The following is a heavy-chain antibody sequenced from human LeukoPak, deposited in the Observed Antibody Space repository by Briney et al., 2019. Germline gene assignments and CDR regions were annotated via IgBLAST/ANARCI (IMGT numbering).Heavy chain of an antibody. CDR2: IYSSGTT. CDR1: GGSINSYY. D-gene: IGHD3-3*01. CDR3: ARSMYYEFWSGPFDY. J-gene: IGHJ4*02. V-gene: IGHV4-4*07. Sequence: SETLSLTCTVSGGSINSYYWSWIWQPAGKGLEWIGRIYSSGTTIYKSPLKSRVTMSVDTSKNQMSLKLNSVTAADTAVYYCARSMYYEFWSGPFDYWGQGILVTVSS.